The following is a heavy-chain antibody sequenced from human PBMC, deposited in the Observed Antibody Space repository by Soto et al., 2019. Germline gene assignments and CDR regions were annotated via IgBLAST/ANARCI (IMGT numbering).Heavy chain of an antibody. CDR3: ARGSTIVRGAPSWFDP. V-gene: IGHV1-69*02. D-gene: IGHD3-10*01. Sequence: QVQLVQSGAEVKKPGSSVKVSCKASGGTFSRYTINWVRQAPGQGLEWMGRIIPIAAIANYTQKFQGRVTLTVDKSSTTDYMELSCLRSDDTAVYYCARGSTIVRGAPSWFDPWGQGTLVTVSS. J-gene: IGHJ5*02. CDR2: IIPIAAIA. CDR1: GGTFSRYT.